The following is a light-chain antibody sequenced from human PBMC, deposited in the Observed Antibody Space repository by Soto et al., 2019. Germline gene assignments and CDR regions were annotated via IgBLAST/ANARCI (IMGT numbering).Light chain of an antibody. CDR3: QQANSFPLT. V-gene: IGKV1D-12*01. CDR1: QNIGSW. CDR2: TAS. J-gene: IGKJ4*01. Sequence: DIQMTQSPSSVSASVGDRVTITCRASQNIGSWLAWYQQKPGKAPNLLIFTASDLQSGVPSRFSGSGSGTDFTLTISSLQPEDSATYYCQQANSFPLTFGGGTKVEI.